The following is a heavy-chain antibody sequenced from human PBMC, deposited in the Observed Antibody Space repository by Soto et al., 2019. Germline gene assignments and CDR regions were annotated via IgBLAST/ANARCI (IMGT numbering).Heavy chain of an antibody. V-gene: IGHV4-34*01. CDR3: ARQGFGQLHGLVDV. CDR2: INHSGSV. CDR1: GESFSSFF. J-gene: IGHJ6*02. Sequence: SETLSLTCAVYGESFSSFFWSWIRQPPGRGLEWIGEINHSGSVNYNPSLKSRVTISVDTTKNQFSLKVNSVTAADTALYYCARQGFGQLHGLVDVWGPGTTVTVSS. D-gene: IGHD3-10*01.